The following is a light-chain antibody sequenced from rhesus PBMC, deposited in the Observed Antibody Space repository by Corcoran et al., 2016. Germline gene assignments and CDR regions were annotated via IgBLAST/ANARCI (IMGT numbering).Light chain of an antibody. CDR2: YAS. CDR3: QQYADLPFT. V-gene: IGKV1-19*01. CDR1: QGINSW. J-gene: IGKJ3*01. Sequence: DIQMTQSPSSLSASVGDKVTITCHASQGINSWLAWYQKKPGKAPKPLISYASSLQSGVPSRFSGRLSGTDYTLTISSLQPEDFATYYCQQYADLPFTFGPGTKLDIK.